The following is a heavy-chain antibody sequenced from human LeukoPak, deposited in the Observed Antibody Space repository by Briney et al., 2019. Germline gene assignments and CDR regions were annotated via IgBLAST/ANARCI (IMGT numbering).Heavy chain of an antibody. CDR2: IYGSGST. Sequence: SETLSLTCAVYGGSFSGYYWSWIRRPAGKGLEWIGRIYGSGSTNYNPSLKSRVTMSLDTSKNQFSLRLSSVTAADTAVYYCARVGQELRGGYYFDYWGQGTLVTVSS. D-gene: IGHD1-26*01. V-gene: IGHV4-59*10. CDR3: ARVGQELRGGYYFDY. J-gene: IGHJ4*02. CDR1: GGSFSGYY.